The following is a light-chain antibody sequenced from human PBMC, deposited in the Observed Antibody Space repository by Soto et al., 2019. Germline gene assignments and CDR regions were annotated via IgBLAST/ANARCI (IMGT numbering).Light chain of an antibody. V-gene: IGKV1-9*01. J-gene: IGKJ4*01. CDR2: GAS. Sequence: DIQMTQSPSFLSASVGDRVTITCRASQGIDSYLAWYQQKPGKAPNVLIYGASTLQSGVPSRFSGSGSGTEFTLRISSLQPEDFATYYCQQLHSYPRTFGGGTKVAIK. CDR1: QGIDSY. CDR3: QQLHSYPRT.